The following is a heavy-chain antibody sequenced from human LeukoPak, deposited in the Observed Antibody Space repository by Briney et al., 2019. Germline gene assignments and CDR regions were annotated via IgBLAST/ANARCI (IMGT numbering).Heavy chain of an antibody. CDR1: GGSFSGYY. CDR2: INHSGST. Sequence: SETLSLTCAVYGGSFSGYYWSWIRQPPGKGLEWIGEINHSGSTNYNPSLKSRVTISVDTSKNQFSLKLSSVTAADTAVYYCARHWEHSSWGWSWYFDLWGRGTLVTVSS. J-gene: IGHJ2*01. V-gene: IGHV4-34*01. D-gene: IGHD6-6*01. CDR3: ARHWEHSSWGWSWYFDL.